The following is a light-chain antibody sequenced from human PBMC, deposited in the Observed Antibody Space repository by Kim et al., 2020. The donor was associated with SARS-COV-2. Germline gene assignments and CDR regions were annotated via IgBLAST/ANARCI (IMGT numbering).Light chain of an antibody. J-gene: IGKJ3*01. V-gene: IGKV1-39*01. CDR2: AAS. CDR1: QNIDKY. CDR3: QQTYISPFT. Sequence: DIQMTQSPSSLSASVGDTVTMTCRASQNIDKYLNWYHQRPGKAPDLLIYAASTLEGGVPSRFSGSGSGTDFTLIISNLQPEDFATYFCQQTYISPFTFGPGTKVDIK.